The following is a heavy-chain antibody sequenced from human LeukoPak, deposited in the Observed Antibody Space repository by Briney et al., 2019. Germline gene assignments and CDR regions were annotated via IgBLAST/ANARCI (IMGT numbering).Heavy chain of an antibody. CDR1: GGSIISSNYY. J-gene: IGHJ3*02. D-gene: IGHD6-19*01. V-gene: IGHV4-39*01. Sequence: SETLSLTCTVSGGSIISSNYYWGWIRQPPGKGLEWIGSIFYSGSSYNNPSLKSRVTISVDTSKNQFSLKLSSVTAADTAVYYCARGYSSGWYQDVFDIWGQGTMVTVSS. CDR3: ARGYSSGWYQDVFDI. CDR2: IFYSGSS.